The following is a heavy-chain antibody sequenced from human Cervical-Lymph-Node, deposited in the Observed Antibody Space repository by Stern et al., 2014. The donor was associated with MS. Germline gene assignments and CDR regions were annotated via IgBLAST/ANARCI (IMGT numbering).Heavy chain of an antibody. Sequence: QVQLGQSGSELKKPGDSVKVSCKASGYNLTTFAINWVRQAPGQGLEWMGWINIKTVNPTFAQGFTGRFVFSLDASINTAYLQIISLKAEDSAVYYCATWGAGSSPPLFYWGQGTLVTVSS. CDR1: GYNLTTFA. V-gene: IGHV7-4-1*02. CDR3: ATWGAGSSPPLFY. J-gene: IGHJ4*02. CDR2: INIKTVNP. D-gene: IGHD6-6*01.